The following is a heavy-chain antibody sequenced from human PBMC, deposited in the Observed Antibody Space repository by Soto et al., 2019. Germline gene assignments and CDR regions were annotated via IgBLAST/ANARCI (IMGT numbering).Heavy chain of an antibody. CDR3: AKDRPVKARSGSLSS. CDR2: ISSDGNNK. CDR1: GFTFSKYA. D-gene: IGHD1-26*01. V-gene: IGHV3-30*04. Sequence: PGGSLRLSCSVSGFTFSKYAMHWVRQAPGKGLEWVTVISSDGNNKYYADSVRGRFTISRDNSKNTLFLQMNSLRAEDTAMYYCAKDRPVKARSGSLSSWGQGTLVTVSS. J-gene: IGHJ5*02.